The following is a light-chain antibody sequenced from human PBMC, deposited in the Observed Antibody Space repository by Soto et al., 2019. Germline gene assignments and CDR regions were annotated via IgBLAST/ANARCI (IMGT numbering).Light chain of an antibody. CDR3: QQYDSYSWT. V-gene: IGKV1-39*01. Sequence: DIQMTQSPSSLCASAGDRVTIACRASQSISSYLNWYQQKPGKAPELLIYAVSYLQTGVPSRFSGSGSGTEFTLTISFLQPDDFATYYCQQYDSYSWTFGQGTKVDIK. J-gene: IGKJ1*01. CDR2: AVS. CDR1: QSISSY.